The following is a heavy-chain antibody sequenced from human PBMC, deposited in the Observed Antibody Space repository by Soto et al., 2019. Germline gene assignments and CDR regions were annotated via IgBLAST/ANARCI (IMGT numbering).Heavy chain of an antibody. CDR1: GFTFSSYG. V-gene: IGHV3-30*18. CDR3: AKGFYGSHYYYYYYMDV. CDR2: ISYDGSNK. J-gene: IGHJ6*03. D-gene: IGHD3-10*01. Sequence: GGSLRLSCAASGFTFSSYGMHWVRQAPGKGLEWVAVISYDGSNKYYADSVKGRFTISRDNSKNTLYLQMNSLRAEDTAVYYCAKGFYGSHYYYYYYMDVWGKGTTVTVSS.